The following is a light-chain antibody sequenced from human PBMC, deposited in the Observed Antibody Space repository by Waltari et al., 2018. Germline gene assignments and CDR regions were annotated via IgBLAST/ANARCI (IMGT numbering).Light chain of an antibody. CDR3: SSYTSITTVV. Sequence: QSALTQPASVSGSPGQSITISCTGTSSDVGNYNYVSWFQQHPGKAPQLIIHDVNKRSSWVSNRFSGSKSSNTAYLTISGLQAEDEADYYCSSYTSITTVVFGGGTKLTVL. CDR1: SSDVGNYNY. CDR2: DVN. V-gene: IGLV2-14*03. J-gene: IGLJ2*01.